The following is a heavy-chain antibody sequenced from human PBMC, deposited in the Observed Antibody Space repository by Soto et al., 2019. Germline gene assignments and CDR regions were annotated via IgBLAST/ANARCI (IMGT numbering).Heavy chain of an antibody. CDR1: RYRFTSCA. J-gene: IGHJ4*02. CDR3: ARIGDYFDY. V-gene: IGHV1-3*01. CDR2: INAGNCNT. Sequence: AVEVSSKASRYRFTSCARWWVHQDPGQRREWMGWINAGNCNTKYSQKFQGRVTITREPSASTAYMELSSLRSEDTAVYHRARIGDYFDYWGQGPLVTVSS.